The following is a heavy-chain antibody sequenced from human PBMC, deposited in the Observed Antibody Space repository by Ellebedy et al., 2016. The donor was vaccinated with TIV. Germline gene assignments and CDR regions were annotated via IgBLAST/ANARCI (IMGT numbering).Heavy chain of an antibody. V-gene: IGHV3-30*18. CDR1: GFTFISYG. D-gene: IGHD3-3*01. CDR3: TKAKGDFGIYPHDY. Sequence: PGGSLRLSCAASGFTFISYGMHWVRQAPGKGLEWVAVISYDGSNKYYADSVKGRFNISRDNSKNTLYLQMNSLKAEDTALYYCTKAKGDFGIYPHDYWGQGTLVTVSS. CDR2: ISYDGSNK. J-gene: IGHJ4*02.